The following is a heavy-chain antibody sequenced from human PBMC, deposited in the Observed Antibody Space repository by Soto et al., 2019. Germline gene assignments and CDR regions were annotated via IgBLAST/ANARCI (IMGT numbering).Heavy chain of an antibody. J-gene: IGHJ5*02. Sequence: PSETLSLTCTVSGGSISSSGYYWSWIRQHPGKGLEWIGYIYYSGSTYYNPSLKSRVTISVDTSKNQFSLKLSSVTAADTAVYYCARVGGINWFDPWGQGTLVT. V-gene: IGHV4-31*03. CDR3: ARVGGINWFDP. CDR2: IYYSGST. CDR1: GGSISSSGYY. D-gene: IGHD1-20*01.